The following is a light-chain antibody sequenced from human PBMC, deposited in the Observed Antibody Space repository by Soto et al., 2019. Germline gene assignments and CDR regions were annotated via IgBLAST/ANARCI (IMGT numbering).Light chain of an antibody. CDR3: HQYNSWPRGT. J-gene: IGKJ3*01. CDR2: GAS. CDR1: QSVNLN. Sequence: EIMMTQSPGTLSVSPGEGATLSCTASQSVNLNLAWYQQKPCQPPRLLLYGASTRATSIPVRFRGSGSGTECTRTISSLQSEDSSVYYCHQYNSWPRGTFGPGTKVEIK. V-gene: IGKV3-15*01.